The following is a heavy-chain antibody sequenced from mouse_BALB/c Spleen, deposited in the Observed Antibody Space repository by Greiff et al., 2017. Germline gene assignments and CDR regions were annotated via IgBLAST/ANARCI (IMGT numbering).Heavy chain of an antibody. Sequence: VQLQQSGPELVKPGASVKISCKASGYAFSSSWMNWVKQRPGQGLEWIGRIYPGDGDTNYNGKFKGKATLTADKSSSTAYMQLSSLTSVDSAVYFCARDGNRVWYAMDYWGQGTSVTVSS. CDR3: ARDGNRVWYAMDY. CDR2: IYPGDGDT. V-gene: IGHV1-82*01. CDR1: GYAFSSSW. J-gene: IGHJ4*01. D-gene: IGHD2-1*01.